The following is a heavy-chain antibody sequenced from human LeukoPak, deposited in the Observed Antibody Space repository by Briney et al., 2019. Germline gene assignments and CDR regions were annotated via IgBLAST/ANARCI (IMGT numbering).Heavy chain of an antibody. Sequence: GGSLRLSCAASGFTFSNAWMSWVRQAPGKGLEWVANIKQDGGEKYYVDSVKGRFTISRDNAKNSVYLQMNRLRVEDTAVYYCARDPSYCTNGVCYTFDYWGQGTLVTVSS. D-gene: IGHD2-8*01. CDR1: GFTFSNAW. CDR2: IKQDGGEK. J-gene: IGHJ4*02. V-gene: IGHV3-7*01. CDR3: ARDPSYCTNGVCYTFDY.